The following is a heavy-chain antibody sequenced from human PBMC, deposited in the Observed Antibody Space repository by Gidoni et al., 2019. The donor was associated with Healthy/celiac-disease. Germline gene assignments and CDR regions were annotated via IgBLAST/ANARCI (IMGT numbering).Heavy chain of an antibody. CDR3: ARDQEHIVVVTASFHAFDI. J-gene: IGHJ3*02. Sequence: QVQLVESGGGLVKPGGSLRLSCAASGFTFSDYYMSWIRQAPGKGLEWFSYISSSGSTIYYADSVKGRFTISRDNAKNSLYLQMNSLRAEDTAVYYCARDQEHIVVVTASFHAFDIWGQGTMVTVSS. V-gene: IGHV3-11*01. D-gene: IGHD2-21*02. CDR2: ISSSGSTI. CDR1: GFTFSDYY.